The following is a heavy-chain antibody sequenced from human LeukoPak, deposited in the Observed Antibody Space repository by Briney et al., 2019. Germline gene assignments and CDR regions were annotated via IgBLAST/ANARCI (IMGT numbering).Heavy chain of an antibody. D-gene: IGHD3-10*01. CDR3: AKGSAAWITDYYYGMDV. J-gene: IGHJ6*02. CDR1: GFTFSSYT. CDR2: ISGSGGST. Sequence: GGSLRLSCAASGFTFSSYTMSWVRQAPGKGLEWVSPISGSGGSTYYSDSVKGRFTITRDNSKDTLYLQMNSLRAEDTAVYYCAKGSAAWITDYYYGMDVWGQGTTVTVSS. V-gene: IGHV3-23*01.